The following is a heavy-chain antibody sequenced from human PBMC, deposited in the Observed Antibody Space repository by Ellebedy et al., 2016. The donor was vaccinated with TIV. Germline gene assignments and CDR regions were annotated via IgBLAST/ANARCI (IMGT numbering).Heavy chain of an antibody. V-gene: IGHV1-18*04. CDR1: GYTFTSYY. D-gene: IGHD5-12*01. CDR2: ISTYNGNT. Sequence: ASVKVSCKASGYTFTSYYMHWVQQAPGQGLEWMGWISTYNGNTNYTQKLQGRVTMTTDTSTSTAYMELRSLRSDDTAVYYCARVYSAYDYVNVDYWGQGNLVTVSS. J-gene: IGHJ4*02. CDR3: ARVYSAYDYVNVDY.